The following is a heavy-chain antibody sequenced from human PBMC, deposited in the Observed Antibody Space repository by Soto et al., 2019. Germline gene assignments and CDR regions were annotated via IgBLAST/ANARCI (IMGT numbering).Heavy chain of an antibody. V-gene: IGHV3-21*06. CDR3: ARESEDLTSNFDY. J-gene: IGHJ4*02. CDR1: GFTFTVYS. Sequence: XASLQLSVAASGFTFTVYSMNWVRQAPGKGLEWVSSISSTTNYIYYGDSMKGRFTISRDNAKNSLYLEMNSLRAEDTAVYYCARESEDLTSNFDYWGQGTLVTVSS. CDR2: ISSTTNYI.